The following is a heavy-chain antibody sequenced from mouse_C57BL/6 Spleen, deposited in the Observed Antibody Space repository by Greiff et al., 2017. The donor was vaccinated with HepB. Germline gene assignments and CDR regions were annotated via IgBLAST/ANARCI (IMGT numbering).Heavy chain of an antibody. D-gene: IGHD2-3*01. V-gene: IGHV1-55*01. CDR2: IYPGSGST. J-gene: IGHJ4*01. CDR3: ARVDGQWAMDY. Sequence: VPLQQPGAELVKPGASVKMSCKASGYTFTSYWITWVKQRPGQGLEWIGDIYPGSGSTNYNEKFKSKATLTVDTSSSTAYMQLSSLTSEDSAVYYCARVDGQWAMDYWGQGTLVTVSS. CDR1: GYTFTSYW.